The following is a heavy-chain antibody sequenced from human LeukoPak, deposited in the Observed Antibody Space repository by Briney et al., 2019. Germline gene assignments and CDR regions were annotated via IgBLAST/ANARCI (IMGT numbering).Heavy chain of an antibody. CDR1: GGSINSYY. CDR2: IYSSWAT. V-gene: IGHV4-4*07. Sequence: SETLSLTCTVSGGSINSYYWSWIRQPAGKGLEWIGRIYSSWATNYNPSLKSRVTMSVDTSKNQFSLKLNSVTAADTAVDFCARVSSGWSYYFDYWGQGTLVTVSS. D-gene: IGHD6-19*01. CDR3: ARVSSGWSYYFDY. J-gene: IGHJ4*02.